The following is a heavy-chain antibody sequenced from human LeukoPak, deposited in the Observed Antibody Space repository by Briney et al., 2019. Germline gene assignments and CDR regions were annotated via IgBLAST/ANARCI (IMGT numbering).Heavy chain of an antibody. CDR3: ARDRIAVAEYYYYYYMGV. CDR1: GYTFTGYY. V-gene: IGHV1-2*02. D-gene: IGHD6-19*01. J-gene: IGHJ6*03. Sequence: GASVKVSCKASGYTFTGYYMHWVRQAPGQGLEWMGWINPNSGGTNYAQKFQGRVTMTRDTSISTAYMELSRLRSDDTAVYYCARDRIAVAEYYYYYYMGVWGKGTTVTVSS. CDR2: INPNSGGT.